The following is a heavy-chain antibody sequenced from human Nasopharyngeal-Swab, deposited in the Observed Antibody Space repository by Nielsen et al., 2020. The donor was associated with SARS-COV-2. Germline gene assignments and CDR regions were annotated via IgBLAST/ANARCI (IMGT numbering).Heavy chain of an antibody. Sequence: GSLRLSCTVSGGSVSSGSYYWSWIRQPPGKGLEWIGYIYYSGSTNYNFSLKSRVTISVDTSKNQFSLKLSSVTAADTAVYYCARDQGDVVTPTSFFDYWGQGTLVTVSS. CDR2: IYYSGST. CDR3: ARDQGDVVTPTSFFDY. J-gene: IGHJ4*02. D-gene: IGHD4-23*01. CDR1: GGSVSSGSYY. V-gene: IGHV4-61*01.